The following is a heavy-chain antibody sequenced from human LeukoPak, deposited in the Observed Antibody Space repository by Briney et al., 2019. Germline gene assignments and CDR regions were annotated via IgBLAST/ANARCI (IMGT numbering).Heavy chain of an antibody. V-gene: IGHV3-23*01. Sequence: ETLSLTCTVSGGSISSRSYYWGWVRQAPGKGLEWVSAISGSGGSTYYADSVKGRFTISRDNSKNTLYLQMNSLRAEDTAVYYCAKDRSCSSTSCYTAPFNWFDPWGQGTLVTVSS. J-gene: IGHJ5*02. CDR1: GGSISSRSYY. CDR3: AKDRSCSSTSCYTAPFNWFDP. CDR2: ISGSGGST. D-gene: IGHD2-2*02.